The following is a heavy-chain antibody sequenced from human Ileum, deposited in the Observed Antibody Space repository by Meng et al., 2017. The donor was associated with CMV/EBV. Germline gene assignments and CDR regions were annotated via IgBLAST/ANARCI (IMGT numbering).Heavy chain of an antibody. CDR3: AKAYSGWYVDY. J-gene: IGHJ4*02. CDR2: IYAGGST. Sequence: GGSLRLSCAASGFTVSSNYMSWVRQAPGKGLEWVSVIYAGGSTYYADSVKGRFTISRDNSKNTLYLQMTSLRAEDTAVYSCAKAYSGWYVDYWGQGTLVTVSS. CDR1: GFTVSSNY. V-gene: IGHV3-53*01. D-gene: IGHD6-19*01.